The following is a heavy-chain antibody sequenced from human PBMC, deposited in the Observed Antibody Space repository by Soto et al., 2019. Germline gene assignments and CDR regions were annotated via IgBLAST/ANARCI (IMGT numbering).Heavy chain of an antibody. CDR1: GFTCSSYA. CDR3: AKGRGTITRYFGMDV. CDR2: ISGSGGST. V-gene: IGHV3-23*01. D-gene: IGHD1-7*01. Sequence: EVQLLESGGGLVQPGGSLRLFCAASGFTCSSYAMSWVRQAPGKGLEWVSAISGSGGSTFYADSVKGRFTISRDNSKNTVYLQMNSLRAEDTAIYFSAKGRGTITRYFGMDVWGQGTTVTVSS. J-gene: IGHJ6*02.